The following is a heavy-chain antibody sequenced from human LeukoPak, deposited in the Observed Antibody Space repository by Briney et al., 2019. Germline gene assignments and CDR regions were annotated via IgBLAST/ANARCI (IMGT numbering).Heavy chain of an antibody. Sequence: GGSLRLSCAASGFTFSSYSMNWVRQAPGKGLEWVSYISSSSSTIYYADSVKGRFTISRDNAKNSLYLQMNSLRAEDTAVYYCAKDNFLRWTHEDIVVVGNWFDPWGQGTLVTVSS. CDR1: GFTFSSYS. CDR3: AKDNFLRWTHEDIVVVGNWFDP. CDR2: ISSSSSTI. D-gene: IGHD2-2*01. V-gene: IGHV3-48*04. J-gene: IGHJ5*02.